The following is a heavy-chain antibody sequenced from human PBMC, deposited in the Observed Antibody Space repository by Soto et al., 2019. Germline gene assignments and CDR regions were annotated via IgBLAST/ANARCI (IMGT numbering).Heavy chain of an antibody. Sequence: EVQLLESGGGLVQPGGSLRLSCAASGFTFSSYAMSWVRQAPGKGLELVSAISGSGGSTYYADSVKGRFTISRDNSKNTLYLQMTSLSVEDTAVYYCAKGGMGAPFDYWGQGTLVTVSS. V-gene: IGHV3-23*01. CDR3: AKGGMGAPFDY. CDR2: ISGSGGST. J-gene: IGHJ4*02. D-gene: IGHD1-26*01. CDR1: GFTFSSYA.